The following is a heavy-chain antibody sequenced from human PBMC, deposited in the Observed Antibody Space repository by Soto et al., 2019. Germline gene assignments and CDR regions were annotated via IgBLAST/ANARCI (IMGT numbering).Heavy chain of an antibody. CDR1: GGTFSSYT. V-gene: IGHV1-69*04. CDR3: ARDIDVDIVATNFPLNYYYYMDV. CDR2: IIPILGIA. J-gene: IGHJ6*03. Sequence: ASVKVSCKASGGTFSSYTISWVRQAPGQGLEWMGRIIPILGIANYAQKFQGRVTITADKSTSTAYMELSSLRSEDTAVYYCARDIDVDIVATNFPLNYYYYMDVWGKGTTVTVSS. D-gene: IGHD5-12*01.